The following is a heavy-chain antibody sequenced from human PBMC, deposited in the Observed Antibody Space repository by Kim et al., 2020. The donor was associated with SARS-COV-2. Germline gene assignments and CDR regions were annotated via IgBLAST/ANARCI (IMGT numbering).Heavy chain of an antibody. Sequence: ANYAQKFQGRVTITADKSTSTAYMELSSLRSEDTAVYYCARKAAADYFDYWGQGTLVTVSS. J-gene: IGHJ4*02. CDR2: A. D-gene: IGHD6-13*01. V-gene: IGHV1-69*02. CDR3: ARKAAADYFDY.